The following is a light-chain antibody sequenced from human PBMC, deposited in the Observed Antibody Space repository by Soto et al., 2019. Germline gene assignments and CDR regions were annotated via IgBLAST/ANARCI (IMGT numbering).Light chain of an antibody. CDR3: SSYTSSSTLYV. CDR1: SSDVGGYNY. V-gene: IGLV2-14*01. CDR2: DVS. Sequence: QSALTQPASVSGSPGQSITISCIGTSSDVGGYNYVSWYQQHPGKAPKLMIYDVSNRPSGVSNRFSGSNSGNTASLTISGLQAEDEADYYCSSYTSSSTLYVFGTGTKVTVL. J-gene: IGLJ1*01.